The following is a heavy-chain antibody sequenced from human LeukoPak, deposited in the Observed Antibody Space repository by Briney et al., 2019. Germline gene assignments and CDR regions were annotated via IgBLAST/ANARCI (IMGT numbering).Heavy chain of an antibody. CDR1: GLTFSSYA. CDR3: ALGGLPVY. CDR2: ISGSSGHT. V-gene: IGHV3-23*01. D-gene: IGHD3-3*01. Sequence: GGSLRLSCAASGLTFSSYAMSWVRQAPGKGLEWVSAISGSSGHTYYADSVKGRFTISRDNSKNTLYLQMNSLRAEDTAVYYCALGGLPVYWGQGTLVTVSS. J-gene: IGHJ4*02.